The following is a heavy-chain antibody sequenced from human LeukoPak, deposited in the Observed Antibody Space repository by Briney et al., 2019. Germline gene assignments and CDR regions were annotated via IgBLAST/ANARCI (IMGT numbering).Heavy chain of an antibody. Sequence: PGGSLRLSCAASGFTFSNAWMSWVRQAPGKGLEWVGRIKSKTDGGTTDYAAPVKGRFTISRDDSKNTLYLQMNSLKTEDTAVYYCTSIAAGSIYWYFDLWGRGTLVTVSS. CDR2: IKSKTDGGTT. D-gene: IGHD6-13*01. CDR3: TSIAAGSIYWYFDL. CDR1: GFTFSNAW. J-gene: IGHJ2*01. V-gene: IGHV3-15*01.